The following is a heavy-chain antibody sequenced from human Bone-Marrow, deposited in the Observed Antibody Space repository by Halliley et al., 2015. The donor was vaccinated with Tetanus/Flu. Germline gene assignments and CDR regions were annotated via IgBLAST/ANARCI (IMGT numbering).Heavy chain of an antibody. CDR1: GFTFSTSA. CDR3: AKGNNHYYYAMDV. CDR2: LSGEGINK. V-gene: IGHV3-30*18. D-gene: IGHD1-1*01. Sequence: SLRLSCAASGFTFSTSAMHWVRQAPGKGLEWVAVLSGEGINKYYADSVKGRFTISRDTSKDTLYLQMNSLRAEDTAVYYCAKGNNHYYYAMDVWGQGTTVTVSS. J-gene: IGHJ6*02.